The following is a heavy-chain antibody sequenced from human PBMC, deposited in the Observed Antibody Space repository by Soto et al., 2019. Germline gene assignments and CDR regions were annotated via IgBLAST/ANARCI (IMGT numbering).Heavy chain of an antibody. D-gene: IGHD3-9*01. Sequence: ASVKVSCKASGYTFHSYDINWVRQATGQGLEWMGWMNRNSGNTGYAQRFQGRVTMTRDTSISTVYLELSSLRSEDTAVYYCALGVFWLDYWGQGTLVTVSS. V-gene: IGHV1-8*01. CDR2: MNRNSGNT. CDR1: GYTFHSYD. CDR3: ALGVFWLDY. J-gene: IGHJ4*02.